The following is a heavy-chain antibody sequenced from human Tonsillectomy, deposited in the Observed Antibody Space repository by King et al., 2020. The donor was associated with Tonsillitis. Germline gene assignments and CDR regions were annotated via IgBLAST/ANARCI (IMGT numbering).Heavy chain of an antibody. CDR1: GYSFTNYW. Sequence: VQLVESGAEVKKPGESLKISCGGSGYSFTNYWIGWVRQMPGKGLEWMGIIYPGDSDTAYSPSFQGQVIISADKSISTAYLQWSSLKASDTAMYYCARSLPIFGTADCWGQGTMVTVSS. J-gene: IGHJ4*02. V-gene: IGHV5-51*01. CDR3: ARSLPIFGTADC. D-gene: IGHD3-3*01. CDR2: IYPGDSDT.